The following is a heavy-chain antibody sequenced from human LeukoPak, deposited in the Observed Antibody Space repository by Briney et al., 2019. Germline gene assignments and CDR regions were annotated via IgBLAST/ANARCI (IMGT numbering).Heavy chain of an antibody. Sequence: PGGPLRLSCAASGFTFSDYYMSWIRQAPGKGLEWVSYISSSSSYTNYADSVKGRFTISRDNAKNSLYLQMNSLRAEDTAVYYCARVVSDSRYFDWFLDAFDIWGQGTVVTVSS. CDR3: ARVVSDSRYFDWFLDAFDI. J-gene: IGHJ3*02. V-gene: IGHV3-11*06. CDR2: ISSSSSYT. D-gene: IGHD3-9*01. CDR1: GFTFSDYY.